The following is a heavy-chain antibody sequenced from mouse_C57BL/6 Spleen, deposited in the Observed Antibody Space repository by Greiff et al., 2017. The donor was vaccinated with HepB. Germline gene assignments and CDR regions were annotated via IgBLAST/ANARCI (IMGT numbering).Heavy chain of an antibody. CDR3: ARPKYYGSSPYWYCDV. Sequence: EVQGVESGGDLVKPGGSLKLSCAASGFTFSSYGMSWVRQTPDKRLEWVATISSGGSYTYYPDSVKGRFTISRDNAKNTRYLQMSSLKYEDTSMYYCARPKYYGSSPYWYCDVGGTGTTVTVSS. CDR1: GFTFSSYG. CDR2: ISSGGSYT. J-gene: IGHJ1*03. V-gene: IGHV5-6*01. D-gene: IGHD1-1*01.